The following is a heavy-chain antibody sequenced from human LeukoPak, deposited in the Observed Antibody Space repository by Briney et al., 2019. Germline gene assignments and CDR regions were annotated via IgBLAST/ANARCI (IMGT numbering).Heavy chain of an antibody. CDR3: ARIPYSSSWYEYGMDV. Sequence: ASVKVSCAASGYTFTSYGISWVRQAPGQGLEWMGWISAYNGNTNYAQELQGRVTMTTDTSTSTAYMELRSLRSDDTAVYYCARIPYSSSWYEYGMDVWGQGTTVTVSS. V-gene: IGHV1-18*01. J-gene: IGHJ6*02. CDR1: GYTFTSYG. CDR2: ISAYNGNT. D-gene: IGHD6-13*01.